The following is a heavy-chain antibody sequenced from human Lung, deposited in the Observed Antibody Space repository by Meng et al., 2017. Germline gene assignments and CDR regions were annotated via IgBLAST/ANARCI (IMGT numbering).Heavy chain of an antibody. Sequence: GRVVACGGGLGKPGGSLRLSCEGSGFTFSTAYMTWVRQVPGKRLEWVGRIKSKPDGETIDYAAPVKGRFTISRDDSKNTVYLQMNSLKTEDTAVYYCSGHIDYWGQGTLVTVSS. D-gene: IGHD5-12*01. J-gene: IGHJ4*02. CDR2: IKSKPDGETI. V-gene: IGHV3-15*01. CDR3: SGHIDY. CDR1: GFTFSTAY.